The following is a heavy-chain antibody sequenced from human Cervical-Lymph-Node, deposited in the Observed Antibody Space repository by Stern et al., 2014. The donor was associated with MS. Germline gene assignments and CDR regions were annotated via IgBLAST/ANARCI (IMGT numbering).Heavy chain of an antibody. Sequence: QMVQSGAEVKKPGSSVKVSCTASGDTFMNFGISWVRQAPGQGLEWMGGFIPLFGPTHYVEKFQGRLTINADESATTVYMELSSLRSEDTAVYYCARDNDDNGMDVWGQGTTVIVSS. D-gene: IGHD1-1*01. CDR3: ARDNDDNGMDV. V-gene: IGHV1-69*01. CDR1: GDTFMNFG. CDR2: FIPLFGPT. J-gene: IGHJ6*02.